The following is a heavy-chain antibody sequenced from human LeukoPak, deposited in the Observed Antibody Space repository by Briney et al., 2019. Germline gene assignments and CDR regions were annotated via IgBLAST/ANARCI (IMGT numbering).Heavy chain of an antibody. CDR1: GFTFSSYW. CDR2: ISGSGNST. J-gene: IGHJ4*02. V-gene: IGHV3-23*01. D-gene: IGHD5-24*01. Sequence: GGSLRLSCAASGFTFSSYWMSWVRQAPGKGLEWVSGISGSGNSTYYADSVKGRFTISRDNSKNTLHLQMNSLRVEDTAIYYCAKEKRWLQSRPFDSWGQGSLITVSS. CDR3: AKEKRWLQSRPFDS.